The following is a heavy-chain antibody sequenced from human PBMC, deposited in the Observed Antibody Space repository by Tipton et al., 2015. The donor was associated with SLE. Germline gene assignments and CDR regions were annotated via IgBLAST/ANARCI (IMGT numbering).Heavy chain of an antibody. J-gene: IGHJ4*02. CDR1: HGSISSSSHY. D-gene: IGHD6-19*01. CDR3: ARDRHTSGWLALFDY. CDR2: IYFTGTT. V-gene: IGHV4-39*07. Sequence: TLSLTCTVSHGSISSSSHYWGWVRQPPGKGLEWIGSIYFTGTTYYNPSLKSRVTISVDTSKNQFSLKLNSVTAADTAVYFCARDRHTSGWLALFDYWGQGALVTVSS.